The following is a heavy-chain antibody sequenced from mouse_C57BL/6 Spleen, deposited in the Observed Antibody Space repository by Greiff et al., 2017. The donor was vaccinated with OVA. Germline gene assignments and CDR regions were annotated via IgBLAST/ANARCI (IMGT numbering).Heavy chain of an antibody. J-gene: IGHJ1*03. D-gene: IGHD2-1*01. V-gene: IGHV1-80*01. CDR1: GYAFSSYW. Sequence: VQLQQSGAELVKPGASVKISCKASGYAFSSYWMNWVKQRPGKGLEWIGQIYPGDGDTNYNGKFKGKATLTADKSSSTAYMQLSSLTSEDSAVYFCARSHYGNWYFDVWGTGTTVTVSS. CDR3: ARSHYGNWYFDV. CDR2: IYPGDGDT.